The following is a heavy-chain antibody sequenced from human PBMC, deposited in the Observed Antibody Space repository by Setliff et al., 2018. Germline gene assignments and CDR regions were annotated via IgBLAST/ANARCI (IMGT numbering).Heavy chain of an antibody. D-gene: IGHD6-19*01. V-gene: IGHV4-61*09. CDR2: VYSTGST. CDR1: GASISSGSHY. Sequence: PSETLSLTCNVSGASISSGSHYWSWIRQSAGEKPTWIGHVYSTGSTNYNPSFESRVSISVEKSNNQYSLKMTSMTAADTAVYYCARDGAAVAGTHGLDYWGQGALVTVSS. CDR3: ARDGAAVAGTHGLDY. J-gene: IGHJ4*02.